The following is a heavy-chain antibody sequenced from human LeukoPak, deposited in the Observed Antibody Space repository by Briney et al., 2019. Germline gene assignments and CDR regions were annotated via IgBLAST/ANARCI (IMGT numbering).Heavy chain of an antibody. CDR1: GFTFGNSW. J-gene: IGHJ3*01. V-gene: IGHV3-74*03. D-gene: IGHD1-14*01. CDR3: VVVVEPPDSDGFDV. CDR2: INADGGTT. Sequence: PGGSLRLSCAASGFTFGNSWVHWVRQAPGKGLVWVSLINADGGTTSYADSVEGRFTISRDNARNTLSLQMNSLTIEDTAVYYCVVVVEPPDSDGFDVWGQGTMITVSS.